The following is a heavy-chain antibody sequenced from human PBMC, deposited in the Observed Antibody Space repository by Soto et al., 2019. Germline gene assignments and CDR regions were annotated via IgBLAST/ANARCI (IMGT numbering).Heavy chain of an antibody. CDR1: GGSISSDY. V-gene: IGHV4-59*08. Sequence: SETLSLTCTVSGGSISSDYWSWIRQPPGKGLEWIGYIYYSGSTNYNPSLKSRVTISVDTSKNQFSLKLSSVTAADTAVYYCAFLQRDGGLKNRYAPGARGTAVLGSA. J-gene: IGHJ5*02. D-gene: IGHD3-16*02. CDR2: IYYSGST. CDR3: AFLQRDGGLKNRYAP.